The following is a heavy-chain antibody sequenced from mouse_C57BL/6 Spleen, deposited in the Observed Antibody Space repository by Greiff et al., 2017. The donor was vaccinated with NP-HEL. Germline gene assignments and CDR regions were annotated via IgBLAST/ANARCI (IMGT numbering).Heavy chain of an antibody. D-gene: IGHD1-1*01. V-gene: IGHV2-3*01. J-gene: IGHJ4*01. CDR3: AKEAQIYYYGSSPYAMDY. CDR1: GFSLTSYG. Sequence: QVQLKESGPGLVAPSQSLSITCTVSGFSLTSYGVSWVRQPPGKGLEWLGVIWGDGSTNYHSALISRLSISKDNSKSQVFLKLNSLQTDDTATYYCAKEAQIYYYGSSPYAMDYWGQGTSVTVSS. CDR2: IWGDGST.